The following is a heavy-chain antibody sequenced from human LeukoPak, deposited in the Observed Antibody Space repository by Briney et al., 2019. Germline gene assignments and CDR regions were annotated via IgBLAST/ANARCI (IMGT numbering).Heavy chain of an antibody. D-gene: IGHD6-13*01. J-gene: IGHJ4*02. CDR1: GGSIRSNSYY. CDR2: IYYSGST. Sequence: SETLSLTCTVPGGSIRSNSYYWGWIRQPPGKGLEWIGSIYYSGSTYYNPSLKSRVTISVDTSKNQFSLKLSSVTAADTAVYYCARHGTGYSSSWYYFDYWGQGTLVTVSS. CDR3: ARHGTGYSSSWYYFDY. V-gene: IGHV4-39*01.